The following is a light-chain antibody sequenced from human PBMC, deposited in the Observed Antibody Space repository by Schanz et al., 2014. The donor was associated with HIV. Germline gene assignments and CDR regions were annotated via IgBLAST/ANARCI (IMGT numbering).Light chain of an antibody. CDR3: QSYDSSLDAAV. CDR2: TNN. V-gene: IGLV1-44*01. CDR1: SSNIGTNT. Sequence: QSVLTQPPSASGTPGQRVTISCSGSSSNIGTNTVNWYQHLPGTAPKLLMHTNNQRPSGVPDRFSGSKSGTSASLAISGLQAEDEADYYCQSYDSSLDAAVFGGGTQLTVL. J-gene: IGLJ7*01.